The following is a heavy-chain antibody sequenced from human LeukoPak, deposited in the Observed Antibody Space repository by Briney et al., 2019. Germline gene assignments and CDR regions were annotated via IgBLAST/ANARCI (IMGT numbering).Heavy chain of an antibody. CDR1: AYTFTNYG. D-gene: IGHD3-22*01. Sequence: ASVNLSCNSSAYTFTNYGINWARQAPGPGHERMGWISADNDNTNYAQNLESRVTMTTDATTSTAYMQQRRLRTDDTTAYYYARSRGYTSGYYPLHFDYCGQGTLVTVSS. CDR2: ISADNDNT. J-gene: IGHJ4*02. CDR3: ARSRGYTSGYYPLHFDY. V-gene: IGHV1-18*01.